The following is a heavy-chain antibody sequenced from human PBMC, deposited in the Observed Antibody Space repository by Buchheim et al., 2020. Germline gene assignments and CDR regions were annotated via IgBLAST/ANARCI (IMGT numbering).Heavy chain of an antibody. CDR1: GGSINRGGYY. Sequence: QMQLQESGPGLVKPVQTLSLTCTVSGGSINRGGYYWSWIRQHSVRGLEWIGYIYYTGATYYSTSLKSRVSISVDMSKNQFSLRVNSVTATDTAVYFCARDGYNNFGEYFAMDVWGQGT. CDR2: IYYTGAT. D-gene: IGHD4-11*01. V-gene: IGHV4-31*03. J-gene: IGHJ6*02. CDR3: ARDGYNNFGEYFAMDV.